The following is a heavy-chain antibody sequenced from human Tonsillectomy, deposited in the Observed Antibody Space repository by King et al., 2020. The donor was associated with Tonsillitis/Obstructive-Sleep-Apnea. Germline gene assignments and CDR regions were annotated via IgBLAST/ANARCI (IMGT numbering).Heavy chain of an antibody. CDR2: IYYSGST. V-gene: IGHV4-59*01. CDR1: GGSISSYY. D-gene: IGHD5-12*01. J-gene: IGHJ4*02. CDR3: ARVGASGLRFEGPWVDY. Sequence: QVQLQESGPGLVKPSETLSLTCTVSGGSISSYYWSWIRQPPGKGLEWIGYIYYSGSTNYNPSLKSRVTLSVDTAKNQFSLKLGSVTAADTAVYYCARVGASGLRFEGPWVDYWGQGTLVTVSS.